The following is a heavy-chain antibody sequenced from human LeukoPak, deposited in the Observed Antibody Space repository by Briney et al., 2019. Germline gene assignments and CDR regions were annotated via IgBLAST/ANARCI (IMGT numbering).Heavy chain of an antibody. CDR2: MNPNSGNT. V-gene: IGHV1-8*01. J-gene: IGHJ6*02. Sequence: ASVKVSCQASGYTFTSYDINWVRQATGQGLEWMGWMNPNSGNTGYAQKFQGRVTMTRNTSISTAYMELSSLRSEDTAVYYCASCPGPCYYYHGMDVWGQGTTVTVSS. CDR3: ASCPGPCYYYHGMDV. CDR1: GYTFTSYD.